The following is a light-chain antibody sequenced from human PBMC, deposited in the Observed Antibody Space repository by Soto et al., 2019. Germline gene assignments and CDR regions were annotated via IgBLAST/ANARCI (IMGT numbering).Light chain of an antibody. CDR2: EAS. J-gene: IGKJ1*01. CDR3: QQRTHGPT. Sequence: IRLTQSPSLLSSSLGDRVTIPCRASQGISSYFAWYQQKPGQAPKLLIYEASNRATGILASFSASGSGTESTLTISSLEPEDFTVDYGQQRTHGPTVGQGTKVDIK. CDR1: QGISSY. V-gene: IGKV1-9*01.